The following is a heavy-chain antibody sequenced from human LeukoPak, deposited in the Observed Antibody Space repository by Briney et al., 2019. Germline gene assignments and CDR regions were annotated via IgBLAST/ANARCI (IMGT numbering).Heavy chain of an antibody. D-gene: IGHD2-15*01. V-gene: IGHV3-30-3*01. CDR2: ISYDGSNK. J-gene: IGHJ4*02. CDR1: GFTFSSYA. Sequence: PGRSLRLSCAASGFTFSSYAMHWVRQAPGKGLEWVAVISYDGSNKYYADSVKGRFTISRDNSKNTLYLQMNSLRAEDTAVYYCARGVAATFFDYWGQGTLVTVSS. CDR3: ARGVAATFFDY.